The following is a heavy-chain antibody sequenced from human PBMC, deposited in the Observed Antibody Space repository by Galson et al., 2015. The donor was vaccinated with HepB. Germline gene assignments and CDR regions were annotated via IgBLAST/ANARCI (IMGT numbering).Heavy chain of an antibody. D-gene: IGHD3-16*01. Sequence: SVKVSCKASGYTFTSYGISWVRQAPGQGLEWMGWISAYNDNTNYAQKLQGRVTMTTDTSTSTAYMELRSLRSDDTAVYYCARAVGGPLGVHNWFDPWGQGTLVTVSS. CDR3: ARAVGGPLGVHNWFDP. CDR1: GYTFTSYG. J-gene: IGHJ5*02. V-gene: IGHV1-18*01. CDR2: ISAYNDNT.